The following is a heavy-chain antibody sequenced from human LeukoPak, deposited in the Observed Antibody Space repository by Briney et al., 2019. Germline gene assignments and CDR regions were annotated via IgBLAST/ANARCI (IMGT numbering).Heavy chain of an antibody. Sequence: ASVKVSCKASGGTFSSYAISWVRQAPGQGLEWMGRIIPILGIANYAQKFQGRVTITADKSTSTAYMELSSLRSEDTAVYYCARDRAIAVAGTDAFDIWGQGTMVTVSS. CDR3: ARDRAIAVAGTDAFDI. CDR1: GGTFSSYA. V-gene: IGHV1-69*04. D-gene: IGHD6-19*01. J-gene: IGHJ3*02. CDR2: IIPILGIA.